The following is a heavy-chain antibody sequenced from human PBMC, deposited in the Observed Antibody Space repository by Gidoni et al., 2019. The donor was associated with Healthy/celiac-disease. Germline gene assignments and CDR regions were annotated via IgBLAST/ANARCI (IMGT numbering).Heavy chain of an antibody. V-gene: IGHV6-1*01. CDR2: TYYRSKWYN. D-gene: IGHD6-19*01. Sequence: QVQLQQSGPGLVKPSQTLALTCAISGDSVSSNSAAWNWIRQSPSRGLEWLGRTYYRSKWYNDYAVSVKSRITINPDTSKNQFSLQLNSVTPEDTAVYYCARVEESIAVAGGSLTFDPWGQGTLVTVSS. CDR1: GDSVSSNSAA. J-gene: IGHJ5*02. CDR3: ARVEESIAVAGGSLTFDP.